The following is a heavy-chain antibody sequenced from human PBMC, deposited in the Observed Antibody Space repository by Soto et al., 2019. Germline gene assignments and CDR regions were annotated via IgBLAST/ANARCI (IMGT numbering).Heavy chain of an antibody. CDR1: GFTFSSYG. CDR2: IWYDGSKK. CDR3: ARDADSSGCTYYYGMDV. J-gene: IGHJ6*02. D-gene: IGHD6-19*01. Sequence: GGSLRLSCAVSGFTFSSYGMHWVRQAPGKGPEWVAVIWYDGSKKYYADSVKGRFTISRDNSKNTLYLQMNSLRAEDTAVYYCARDADSSGCTYYYGMDVWGQGTTVTVSS. V-gene: IGHV3-33*01.